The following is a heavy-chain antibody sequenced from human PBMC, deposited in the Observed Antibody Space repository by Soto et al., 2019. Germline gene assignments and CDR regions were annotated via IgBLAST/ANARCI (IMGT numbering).Heavy chain of an antibody. V-gene: IGHV3-23*01. CDR3: AKDMESFCGGSCYSDY. CDR1: GFTFSNFA. Sequence: GGSLRLSCAASGFTFSNFAMSWVRQSPGKGLEWVSAISASGGTTYSADPVKGRFIISRDSAKKTMFLQMNNLRAEDTAVYYCAKDMESFCGGSCYSDYWGQGTL. D-gene: IGHD2-15*01. J-gene: IGHJ4*02. CDR2: ISASGGTT.